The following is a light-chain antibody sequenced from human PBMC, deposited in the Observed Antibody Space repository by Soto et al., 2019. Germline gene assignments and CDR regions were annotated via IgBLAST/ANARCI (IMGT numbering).Light chain of an antibody. CDR3: LQTFSAPLT. CDR2: KAS. J-gene: IGKJ4*01. V-gene: IGKV1-5*03. Sequence: DIQMTQAPSTLHGSVRDRVTITGWASQTISSWLAWYQQKPGKAPKRLIYKASTLKSGVPSRFSGSGSGTDFSLTITSLQPEDFATYYCLQTFSAPLTFGGGTKVDIK. CDR1: QTISSW.